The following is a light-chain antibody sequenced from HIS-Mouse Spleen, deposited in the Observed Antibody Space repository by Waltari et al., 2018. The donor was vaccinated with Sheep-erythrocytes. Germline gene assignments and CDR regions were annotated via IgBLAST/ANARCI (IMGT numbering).Light chain of an antibody. Sequence: QSALTQPASVSGSPGPSITISCTGPSSDVGCYTYVSWYHQHPGKVPKLMSYEVSNRPSGVSNRFSGSKSGNTASLTISGLQAEDEADYYCSSYTSSSTLVFGTGTKVTVL. CDR3: SSYTSSSTLV. CDR2: EVS. CDR1: SSDVGCYTY. V-gene: IGLV2-14*01. J-gene: IGLJ1*01.